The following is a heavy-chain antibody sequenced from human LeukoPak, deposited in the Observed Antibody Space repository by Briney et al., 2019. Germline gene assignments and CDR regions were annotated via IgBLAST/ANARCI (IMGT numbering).Heavy chain of an antibody. V-gene: IGHV4-61*02. J-gene: IGHJ5*02. Sequence: SQTLSLTCTVSGFSISSGSYYWRWLRQPAGKGLEWIGRIYTSGSTNYNPSLKSRVTISVNTTNNQFLLKLSSVTAADTAVYYCARVMFGVGGANWFDPWGQGTLVTVSS. D-gene: IGHD3-3*01. CDR2: IYTSGST. CDR3: ARVMFGVGGANWFDP. CDR1: GFSISSGSYY.